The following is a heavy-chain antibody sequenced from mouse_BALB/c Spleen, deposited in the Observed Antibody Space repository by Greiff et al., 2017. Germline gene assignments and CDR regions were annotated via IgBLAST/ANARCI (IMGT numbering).Heavy chain of an antibody. CDR1: GYSITSDYA. V-gene: IGHV3-2*02. CDR2: ISYSGST. Sequence: EVKLMESGPGLVKPSQSLSLTCTVTGYSITSDYAWNWIRQFPGNKLEWMGYISYSGSTSYNPSLKSRISITRDTSKNQFFLQLNSVTTEDTATYYCARSLPYFDYWGQGTTLTVSS. J-gene: IGHJ2*01. CDR3: ARSLPYFDY.